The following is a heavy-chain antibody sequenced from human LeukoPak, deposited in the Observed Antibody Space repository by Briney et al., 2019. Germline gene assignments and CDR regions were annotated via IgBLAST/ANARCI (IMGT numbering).Heavy chain of an antibody. CDR2: INHSGST. Sequence: SETLSLTCAVYGGSFSGYYWSWIRQPPGKGLEWIGEINHSGSTNYNPSLKSRVTISVDTSKHHFSLKLSSVTAAHTAVYYCARKTVIRWFDPWGRGTLVHVSS. CDR1: GGSFSGYY. V-gene: IGHV4-34*01. CDR3: ARKTVIRWFDP. J-gene: IGHJ5*02. D-gene: IGHD4-23*01.